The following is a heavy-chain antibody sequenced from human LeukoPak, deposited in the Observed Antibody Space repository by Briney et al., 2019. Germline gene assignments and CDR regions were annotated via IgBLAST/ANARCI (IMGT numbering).Heavy chain of an antibody. CDR3: ARDRYYYDSSGYYYDY. J-gene: IGHJ4*02. CDR2: IYTSGST. D-gene: IGHD3-22*01. Sequence: SEALSLTCTVSGGSISSYYWSWIRQPAGKGLEWIGRIYTSGSTNYNPSLKSRVTMSVDTSKNQFSLKLSSVTAADTAVYYCARDRYYYDSSGYYYDYWGQGTLVTVSS. CDR1: GGSISSYY. V-gene: IGHV4-4*07.